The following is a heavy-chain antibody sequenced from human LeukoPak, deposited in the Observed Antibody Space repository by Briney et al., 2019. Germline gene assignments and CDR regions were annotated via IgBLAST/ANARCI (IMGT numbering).Heavy chain of an antibody. CDR3: ATVAVYKAGTTGAFDI. CDR1: GGTFSSYA. J-gene: IGHJ3*02. CDR2: IIPIFGTA. D-gene: IGHD1-1*01. V-gene: IGHV1-69*01. Sequence: ASVKVSCKASGGTFSSYAISWVRQAPGQGLEWMGGIIPIFGTANYAQKFQGRVTITADESTSTAYMELSSLRSEDTAVYYCATVAVYKAGTTGAFDIWGQGTMVTVSS.